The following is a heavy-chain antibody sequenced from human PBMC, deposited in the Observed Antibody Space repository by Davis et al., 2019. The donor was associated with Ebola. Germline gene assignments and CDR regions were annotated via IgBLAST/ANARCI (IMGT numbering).Heavy chain of an antibody. J-gene: IGHJ4*02. Sequence: ASVKVSCKASGGTFSSYAISWVRQAPGQGLEWMGIINPSGGSTSYAQKFQGRVTMTRDTSTSTVYMELSRLRSEDTAVYYCASGIVATILDYWGQGTLVTVSS. CDR1: GGTFSSYA. CDR2: INPSGGST. V-gene: IGHV1-46*01. CDR3: ASGIVATILDY. D-gene: IGHD5-12*01.